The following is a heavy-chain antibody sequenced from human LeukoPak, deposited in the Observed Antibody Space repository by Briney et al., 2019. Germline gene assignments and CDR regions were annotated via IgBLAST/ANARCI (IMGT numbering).Heavy chain of an antibody. CDR1: GYTFTGYY. J-gene: IGHJ4*02. D-gene: IGHD6-13*01. CDR3: ARDVAWISGIAAAGTPDY. V-gene: IGHV1-2*02. Sequence: GASVKVSCKASGYTFTGYYMHWVRQAPGQGLGWMGWINPNSGGTNYAQKFQGRVTMTRDTSISTAYMELSRLRSDDTAVYYCARDVAWISGIAAAGTPDYWGQGTLVTVSS. CDR2: INPNSGGT.